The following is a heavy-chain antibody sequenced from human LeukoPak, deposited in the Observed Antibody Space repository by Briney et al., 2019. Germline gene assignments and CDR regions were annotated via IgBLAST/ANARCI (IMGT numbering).Heavy chain of an antibody. CDR2: IYYSGST. V-gene: IGHV4-59*01. CDR1: GGSISSYY. J-gene: IGHJ4*02. CDR3: ARVGYDTSGYSNY. D-gene: IGHD3-22*01. Sequence: PSETLSLTCTVSGGSISSYYRSWIRQPPGKGLEWIGFIYYSGSTNYNPSLKSRVTISVDTSKNQFSLKLRPVTAADTAVYYCARVGYDTSGYSNYWGQGTLVTVSS.